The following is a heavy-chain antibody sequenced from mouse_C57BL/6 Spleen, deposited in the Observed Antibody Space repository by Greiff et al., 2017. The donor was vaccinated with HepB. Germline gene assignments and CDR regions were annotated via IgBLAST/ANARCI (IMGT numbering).Heavy chain of an antibody. CDR3: ARRGYDYDGFAY. D-gene: IGHD2-4*01. Sequence: VQLQQPGAELVKPGASVKLSCKASGYTFTSYWMQWVKQRPGQGLEWIGEIDPSDSYTNYNQKFKGKATWTVDTSSSTAYMQLSSLTSEDSAVYYCARRGYDYDGFAYWGQGTLVTVSA. CDR2: IDPSDSYT. J-gene: IGHJ3*01. CDR1: GYTFTSYW. V-gene: IGHV1-50*01.